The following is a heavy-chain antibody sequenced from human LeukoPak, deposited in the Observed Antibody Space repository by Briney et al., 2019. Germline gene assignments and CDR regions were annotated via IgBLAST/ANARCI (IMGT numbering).Heavy chain of an antibody. CDR2: IYDSGST. CDR1: GDSINSLDL. V-gene: IGHV4-39*01. D-gene: IGHD3-10*01. Sequence: SGTLSLTCTVSGDSINSLDLWSWVRQPPGKGLEWIGSIYDSGSTYYNPSLKSRVTISVDTSKNQFSLKLNSVTAADTAVYYCARHYGPWGQGTLVTVSS. CDR3: ARHYGP. J-gene: IGHJ5*02.